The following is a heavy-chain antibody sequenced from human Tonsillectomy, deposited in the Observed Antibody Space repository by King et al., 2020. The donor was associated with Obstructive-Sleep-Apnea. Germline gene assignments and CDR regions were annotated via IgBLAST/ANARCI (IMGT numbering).Heavy chain of an antibody. V-gene: IGHV3-30*02. CDR3: AKEPYDILTGYYEVNYFDY. CDR1: GFTFSNYG. D-gene: IGHD3-9*01. CDR2: IRYDESKE. Sequence: VQLVESGGGVVQPGGSLRLSCAASGFTFSNYGMHWVLQAPGKGLEWVAFIRYDESKEYYSDSVKGRFTISRDNSKNTLYLQMNSLGAEDTAVYYCAKEPYDILTGYYEVNYFDYWGQGTLVIVSS. J-gene: IGHJ4*02.